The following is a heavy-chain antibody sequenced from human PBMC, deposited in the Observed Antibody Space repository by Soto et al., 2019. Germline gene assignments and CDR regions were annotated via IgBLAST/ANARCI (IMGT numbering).Heavy chain of an antibody. D-gene: IGHD6-6*01. V-gene: IGHV1-18*01. CDR2: ISADNGNT. CDR3: ARARSSMVIDY. J-gene: IGHJ4*02. Sequence: ASVKVSCKASGYTFTSYGISWVRQAPGQGLEWMGWISADNGNTNYAQKFQGRVTMTTDTSTSRAYMELRSLRSDDTAVYYCARARSSMVIDYWGQGTLVTVSS. CDR1: GYTFTSYG.